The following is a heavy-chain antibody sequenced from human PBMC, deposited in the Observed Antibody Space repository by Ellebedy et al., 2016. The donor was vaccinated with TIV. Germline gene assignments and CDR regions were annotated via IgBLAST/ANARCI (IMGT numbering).Heavy chain of an antibody. V-gene: IGHV3-49*03. CDR2: IRSKAYGGTT. CDR3: TRSCSSTSCNFDY. J-gene: IGHJ4*02. Sequence: PGGSLRLSCTASGFTFGDYAMSWFRQAPGKGLEWVGFIRSKAYGGTTEYAASVKGRFTISRDDSKSIAYLQMNSLKTEDTAVYYCTRSCSSTSCNFDYWGQGTLVTVSS. CDR1: GFTFGDYA. D-gene: IGHD2-2*01.